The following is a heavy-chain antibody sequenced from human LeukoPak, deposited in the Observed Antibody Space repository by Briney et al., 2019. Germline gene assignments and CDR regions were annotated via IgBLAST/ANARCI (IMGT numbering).Heavy chain of an antibody. Sequence: ASVKVSCKASGYTFNNYYIHWVRLAPGQGLEWMGIINPSGGSTKYAQKLQGRVTMTRDTSTSTVYMELSSLRSEDTAVYYCARDGYLFDYWGQGTLVTIS. CDR2: INPSGGST. J-gene: IGHJ4*02. D-gene: IGHD5-12*01. CDR1: GYTFNNYY. CDR3: ARDGYLFDY. V-gene: IGHV1-46*02.